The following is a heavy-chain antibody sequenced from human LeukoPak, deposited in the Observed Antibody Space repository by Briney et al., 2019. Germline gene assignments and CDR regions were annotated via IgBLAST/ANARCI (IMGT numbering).Heavy chain of an antibody. CDR1: GFTVGDYA. CDR3: AKDATAVVGTVYMDV. CDR2: ISYDGSNK. V-gene: IGHV3-30*04. J-gene: IGHJ6*03. Sequence: GGSLRLSCTASGFTVGDYAMHWVRQAPGKGLEWVAVISYDGSNKYYADSVKGRFTISRDNAKNSLYLQMNSLRAEDTAVYYCAKDATAVVGTVYMDVWGKGTTVTISS. D-gene: IGHD6-13*01.